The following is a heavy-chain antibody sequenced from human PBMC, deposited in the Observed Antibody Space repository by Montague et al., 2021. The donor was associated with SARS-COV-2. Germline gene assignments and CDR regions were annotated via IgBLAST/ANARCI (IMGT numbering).Heavy chain of an antibody. D-gene: IGHD1-20*01. Sequence: LRLSCAASGFTFSSDWMHWVRQASGKGPVWISRINPDGGHTDSAHFVRGRSTTSRDNAKNTLYLQMNSLRAEDTAIYYCARDLRVGGGITGTTASDDWGQGTLVTVSS. V-gene: IGHV3-74*01. J-gene: IGHJ4*02. CDR2: INPDGGHT. CDR3: ARDLRVGGGITGTTASDD. CDR1: GFTFSSDW.